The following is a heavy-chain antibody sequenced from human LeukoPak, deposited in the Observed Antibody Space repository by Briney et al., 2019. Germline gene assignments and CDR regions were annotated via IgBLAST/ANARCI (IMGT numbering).Heavy chain of an antibody. CDR1: GFIFSNYW. D-gene: IGHD3-3*01. Sequence: PGGSLRLSCAASGFIFSNYWMTWVRHAPGKGLEWVATIKQDGGEKYYVDSVKGRFTISRDNAKNSLSLQMSSLRAEDTAGYYCARDRNTDFWSGYYTNYFDSWGQGTLVIVSS. V-gene: IGHV3-7*01. CDR3: ARDRNTDFWSGYYTNYFDS. CDR2: IKQDGGEK. J-gene: IGHJ4*02.